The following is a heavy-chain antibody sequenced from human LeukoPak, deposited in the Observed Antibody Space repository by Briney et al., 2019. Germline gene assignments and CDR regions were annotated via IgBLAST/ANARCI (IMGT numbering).Heavy chain of an antibody. J-gene: IGHJ3*02. CDR2: IKQEGSEK. CDR3: SRDRGITKIPTDAFDI. Sequence: GGSLRLSCAASGFTFSSHWMSWVRQAPGKGREGVANIKQEGSEKYCGDSVKGRFTISRDNAKNSLYLQMNSLRAEDTPVYYCSRDRGITKIPTDAFDIWGQGTMVTVSS. CDR1: GFTFSSHW. D-gene: IGHD1-14*01. V-gene: IGHV3-7*01.